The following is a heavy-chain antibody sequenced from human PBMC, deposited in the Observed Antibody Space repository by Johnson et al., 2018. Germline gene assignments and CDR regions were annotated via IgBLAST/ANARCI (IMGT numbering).Heavy chain of an antibody. CDR1: GLTLSRSI. J-gene: IGHJ3*02. CDR2: ISHDESLK. V-gene: IGHV3-30*03. CDR3: AREGFSSGRAGGFDI. Sequence: QVQLVQSGGGVVQPGRSLRLSCAVSGLTLSRSIMHWVRQAPGKGLEWVALISHDESLKGYADSEKGRFTISRDISKNTLYLQMNSLGPEDTAVYYCAREGFSSGRAGGFDIWGQGTLVTVSS. D-gene: IGHD6-19*01.